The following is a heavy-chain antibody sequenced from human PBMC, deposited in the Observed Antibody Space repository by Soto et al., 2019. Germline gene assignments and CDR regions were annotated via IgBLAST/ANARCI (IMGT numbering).Heavy chain of an antibody. Sequence: QAQLVQSGAEVKKPGASVKVSCKSSGYTFTSYGLTWVRQAPGQGLEWMGWISAYNYKTMYAQKFQDSVTMTIDITTTPAYLDLKSLTSGDTAVYYCARDPHADGKSYGMDVWGQGTTVTVPS. CDR3: ARDPHADGKSYGMDV. V-gene: IGHV1-18*01. D-gene: IGHD1-1*01. J-gene: IGHJ6*02. CDR2: ISAYNYKT. CDR1: GYTFTSYG.